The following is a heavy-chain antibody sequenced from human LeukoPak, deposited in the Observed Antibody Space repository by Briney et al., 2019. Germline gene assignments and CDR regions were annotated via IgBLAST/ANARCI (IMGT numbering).Heavy chain of an antibody. V-gene: IGHV4-34*01. Sequence: TSKTLSLTCAVYGGSFSGYYWSWIRQPPGKGLEWIGNIYYSGSTYYNPSLKSRVTISVDTSKNQFSLNLSSVTAADTAVYYCARPTANNWFDPWGQGTLVTVSS. CDR2: IYYSGST. CDR1: GGSFSGYY. CDR3: ARPTANNWFDP. J-gene: IGHJ5*02.